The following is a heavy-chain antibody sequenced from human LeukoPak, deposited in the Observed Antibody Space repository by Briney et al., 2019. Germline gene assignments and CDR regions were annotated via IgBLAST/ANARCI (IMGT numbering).Heavy chain of an antibody. D-gene: IGHD3-3*01. CDR2: ISGSGGST. CDR1: GFTFSSYA. CDR3: AKTYSDFWSGYYTVDYYMDV. J-gene: IGHJ6*03. Sequence: PGGSLRLSCAASGFTFSSYAMSWVRQAPGKGLEWVSAISGSGGSTYYADSVKGRFTISRDNSRNTLYLQMNSLGAEDTAVYYCAKTYSDFWSGYYTVDYYMDVWGKGTAVTVSS. V-gene: IGHV3-23*01.